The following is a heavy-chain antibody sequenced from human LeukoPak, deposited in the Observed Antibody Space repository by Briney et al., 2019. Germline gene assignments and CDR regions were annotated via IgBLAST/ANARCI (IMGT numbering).Heavy chain of an antibody. J-gene: IGHJ6*03. V-gene: IGHV3-7*01. CDR1: GFTFNRYW. CDR3: AKGHGWEASYYYYYMDV. D-gene: IGHD1-26*01. Sequence: GGSLRLSCAASGFTFNRYWMIWVRQAPGKGLEWVANIKQDGSETYYVDSVKGRFTISRDNAKNSLSLQMNSLRAEDTAVYYCAKGHGWEASYYYYYMDVWGKGTTVTISS. CDR2: IKQDGSET.